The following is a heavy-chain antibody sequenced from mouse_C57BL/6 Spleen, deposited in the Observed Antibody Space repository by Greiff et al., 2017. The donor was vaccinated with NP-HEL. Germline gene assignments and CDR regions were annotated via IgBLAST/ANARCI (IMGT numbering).Heavy chain of an antibody. CDR3: ARGTTGYLDY. Sequence: VKLMESGAELVKPGASVKISCKASGYAFSSYWMNWVKQRPGKGLEWIGQIYPGDGDTNYKGKFKGKATLTADKSSSTAYMQLSSLTSEDSAVYFCARGTTGYLDYWGQGTTLTVSS. CDR2: IYPGDGDT. J-gene: IGHJ2*01. D-gene: IGHD3-3*01. V-gene: IGHV1-80*01. CDR1: GYAFSSYW.